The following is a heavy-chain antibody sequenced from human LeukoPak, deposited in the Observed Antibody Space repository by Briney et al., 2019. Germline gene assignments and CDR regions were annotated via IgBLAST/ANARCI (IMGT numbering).Heavy chain of an antibody. CDR3: ASVRNLVATSRPGDGDYFDY. V-gene: IGHV4-59*01. J-gene: IGHJ4*02. D-gene: IGHD5-12*01. Sequence: SETLSLTCTVSGGSISSYYWSWIRQPPGKGLEWIGNIYHSGSTNYSTNYNSSLKSRVTTSVDTSKKQFSLKLSSVTAADTAVYYCASVRNLVATSRPGDGDYFDYWGQGTLVIVSS. CDR1: GGSISSYY. CDR2: IYHSGSTNYST.